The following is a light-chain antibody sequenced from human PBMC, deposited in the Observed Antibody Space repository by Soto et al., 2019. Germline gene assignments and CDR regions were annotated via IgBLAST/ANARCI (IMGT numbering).Light chain of an antibody. CDR2: DVT. V-gene: IGLV2-11*01. Sequence: QSALTQPRSVSGSPGQSVTISCTGTSNDVGGYDYVSWYQQHPGKAPTYILYDVTKRPSGVPDRFSGSKSGNTASLTISGLQADDEADYYCCSYAGNYTFFGGGTKVTVL. CDR1: SNDVGGYDY. J-gene: IGLJ2*01. CDR3: CSYAGNYTF.